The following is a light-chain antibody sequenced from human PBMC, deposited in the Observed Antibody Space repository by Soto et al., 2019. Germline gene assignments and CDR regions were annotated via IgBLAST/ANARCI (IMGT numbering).Light chain of an antibody. Sequence: QSVLTQSPSASGTPGQRVHISCSGSSYNIGSNTVSWYQQVPGTAPKPLIYSNDQRPSVVADRFSGSKSGTSASLAIGGLQSEDEADYYCAAWDGSLNGWVFGGGTELTVL. CDR3: AAWDGSLNGWV. CDR1: SYNIGSNT. V-gene: IGLV1-44*01. J-gene: IGLJ2*01. CDR2: SND.